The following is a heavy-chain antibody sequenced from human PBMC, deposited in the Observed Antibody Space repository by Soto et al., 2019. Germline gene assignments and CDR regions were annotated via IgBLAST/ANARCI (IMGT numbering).Heavy chain of an antibody. J-gene: IGHJ4*02. Sequence: SETLSLTCAVYGGSFSNYYWSWIRQPPGKGLEWIGEINHSGSTNYNPSLKSRVTISVDTSKNQFSLKLSSMTAADTAVYSCARGLDSSGDYWGQGTPVTVSS. CDR2: INHSGST. D-gene: IGHD3-22*01. CDR3: ARGLDSSGDY. CDR1: GGSFSNYY. V-gene: IGHV4-34*01.